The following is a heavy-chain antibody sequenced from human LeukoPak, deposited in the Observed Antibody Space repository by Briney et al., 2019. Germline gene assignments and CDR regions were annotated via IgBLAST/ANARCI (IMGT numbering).Heavy chain of an antibody. CDR3: VKVAEKSRGIAAHYGMDV. D-gene: IGHD6-13*01. Sequence: GGSLRLSCAASGFTFTNYALHWVRQAPGKGLEYVSAISSNGGSTYYADSVKGRFTISRDNSKNTLYLQMSSLRAEDTAVYYCVKVAEKSRGIAAHYGMDVWGQGTTVTVSS. CDR2: ISSNGGST. CDR1: GFTFTNYA. V-gene: IGHV3-64D*06. J-gene: IGHJ6*02.